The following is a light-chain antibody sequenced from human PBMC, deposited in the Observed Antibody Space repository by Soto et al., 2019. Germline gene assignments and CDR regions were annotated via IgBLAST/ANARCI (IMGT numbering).Light chain of an antibody. Sequence: QSVLTQPASVSGSPGQSITISCSGSSSDIGGHNYVSWYQQHPGKAPKLILYEVSYRPSGVSNRFSRSKSGNTASLTISGLQAEDEADYYCSSFASSGTPYVFGAGTKVTVL. CDR2: EVS. CDR3: SSFASSGTPYV. CDR1: SSDIGGHNY. V-gene: IGLV2-14*01. J-gene: IGLJ1*01.